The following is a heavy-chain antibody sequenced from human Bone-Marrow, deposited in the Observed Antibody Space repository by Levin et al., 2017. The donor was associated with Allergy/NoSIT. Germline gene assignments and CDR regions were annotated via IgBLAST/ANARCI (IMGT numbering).Heavy chain of an antibody. CDR2: IYRGIST. V-gene: IGHV3-53*01. Sequence: GESLKISCAASGFSVSNHYMNWVRQSPGKGLEWVSVIYRGISTFYADSVTGRFTISRDNSKNTVYLQMNSLRVDDTAVYYCARDRVGETPEAFDIWGRGTMVTVSS. CDR1: GFSVSNHY. D-gene: IGHD1-26*01. CDR3: ARDRVGETPEAFDI. J-gene: IGHJ3*02.